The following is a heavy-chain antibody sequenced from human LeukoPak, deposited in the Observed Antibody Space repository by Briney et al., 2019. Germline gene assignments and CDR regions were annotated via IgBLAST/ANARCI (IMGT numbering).Heavy chain of an antibody. Sequence: PGGSLRLSCAASGFTFDDYGMSWVRHAPGRGLEWVSGINWNAGSTAYADSVKGRFTISRDNAKNSLYLQMNNLRAEDTALYYCARDEVGATTREVWFDSWGQGTQVTVSS. CDR1: GFTFDDYG. V-gene: IGHV3-20*04. J-gene: IGHJ5*01. CDR3: ARDEVGATTREVWFDS. D-gene: IGHD1-26*01. CDR2: INWNAGST.